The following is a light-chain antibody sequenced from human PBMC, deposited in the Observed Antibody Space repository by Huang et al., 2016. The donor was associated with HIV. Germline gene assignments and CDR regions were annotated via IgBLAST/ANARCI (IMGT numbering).Light chain of an antibody. CDR3: LQYINWPRT. J-gene: IGKJ2*01. CDR1: QGLSSN. Sequence: EMVMTQSPDTLSVSPGESVTLSCRASQGLSSNLAWYQQKPGQAPRRLIHGASTRAAGIPARFSGSGSERAFSLTINSLQSEDSAVYYCLQYINWPRTFGQGTKLEIK. CDR2: GAS. V-gene: IGKV3-15*01.